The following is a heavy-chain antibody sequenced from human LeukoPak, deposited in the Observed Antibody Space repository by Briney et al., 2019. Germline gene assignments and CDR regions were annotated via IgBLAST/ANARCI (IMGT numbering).Heavy chain of an antibody. D-gene: IGHD5-18*01. CDR1: GGSISSYY. Sequence: SETLSLTCTVSGGSISSYYWSWIRQPPGKGLEWIGYIYYSGSTNYNPSLKSRVTISVDTSKNQFSLKLGSVTAADTAVYYCARRGGYSYGFDYWGQGTLVTVSS. J-gene: IGHJ4*02. V-gene: IGHV4-59*01. CDR3: ARRGGYSYGFDY. CDR2: IYYSGST.